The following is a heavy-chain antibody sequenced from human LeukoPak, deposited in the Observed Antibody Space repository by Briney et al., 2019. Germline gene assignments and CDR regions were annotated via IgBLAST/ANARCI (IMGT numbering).Heavy chain of an antibody. CDR1: GFTFSDYW. Sequence: GSLRLSCAASGFTFSDYWMSWVRQAPGKGLEWVANIKQDGSERYYVDSVKGRFTISRDNAKNPLYLQMNSLRAEDTAVYYCARKDCSGGSCYRNFDSWGQGTLVTVSS. V-gene: IGHV3-7*01. CDR3: ARKDCSGGSCYRNFDS. J-gene: IGHJ4*02. CDR2: IKQDGSER. D-gene: IGHD2-15*01.